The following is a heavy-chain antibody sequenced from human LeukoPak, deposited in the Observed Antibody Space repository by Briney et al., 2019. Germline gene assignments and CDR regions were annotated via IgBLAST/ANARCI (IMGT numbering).Heavy chain of an antibody. CDR3: VRELDSSSWYILWFDP. CDR1: GFIFSNYA. CDR2: ISYDGSNK. Sequence: PGGSLRLSCAASGFIFSNYAMHWVRQAPGKGLEWVAVISYDGSNKYYADSVKGRFTISRDNSKNTRFLQMNSLRTEDTDVYCCVRELDSSSWYILWFDPWGQGTLVTVSS. V-gene: IGHV3-30-3*01. D-gene: IGHD6-13*01. J-gene: IGHJ5*02.